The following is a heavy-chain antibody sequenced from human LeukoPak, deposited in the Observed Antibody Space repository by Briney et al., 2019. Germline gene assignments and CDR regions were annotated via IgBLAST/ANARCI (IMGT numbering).Heavy chain of an antibody. CDR2: INHSGSI. CDR3: ARARSGKWGFDY. J-gene: IGHJ4*02. Sequence: SETLSLTCTVYGGSFSGYYWSWIRQPPGRGLEWIGEINHSGSINYNPSLKSRVTISVDTSKNQFSLKLSSVTAAATAAYYCARARSGKWGFDYWGQGTLVTVSS. CDR1: GGSFSGYY. D-gene: IGHD1-26*01. V-gene: IGHV4-34*01.